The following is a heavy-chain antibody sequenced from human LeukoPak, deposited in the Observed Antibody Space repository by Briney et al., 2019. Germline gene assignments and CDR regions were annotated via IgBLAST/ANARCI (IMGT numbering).Heavy chain of an antibody. CDR1: GGSFSGYY. J-gene: IGHJ4*02. D-gene: IGHD6-19*01. CDR3: AGVGSSGWYFDY. V-gene: IGHV4-34*01. CDR2: INHSGST. Sequence: SETLSLTCAVYGGSFSGYYWSWIRQPPGKGLEWIGEINHSGSTNYNPSLTSRVTISVDTSKNQFSLKLSSVTAADTAVYYCAGVGSSGWYFDYWGQGTLVTVSS.